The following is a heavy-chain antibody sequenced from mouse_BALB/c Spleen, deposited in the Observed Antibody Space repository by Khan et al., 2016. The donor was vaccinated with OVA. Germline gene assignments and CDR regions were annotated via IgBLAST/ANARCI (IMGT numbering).Heavy chain of an antibody. CDR3: ARRRIYDGYYGGAMDY. Sequence: EVELVESGGGLVQPGGSRKLSCAASGFTFSNFGMHWVRQAPEKGLEWVAYISSGSNTIYYADTVKGRFTISRDNPKNTLFLQMTRLRSGDTAMYYCARRRIYDGYYGGAMDYWGQGTSVTVSS. V-gene: IGHV5-17*02. J-gene: IGHJ4*01. D-gene: IGHD2-3*01. CDR1: GFTFSNFG. CDR2: ISSGSNTI.